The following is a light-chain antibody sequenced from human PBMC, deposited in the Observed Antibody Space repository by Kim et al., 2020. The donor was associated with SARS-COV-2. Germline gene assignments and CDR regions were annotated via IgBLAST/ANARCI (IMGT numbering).Light chain of an antibody. Sequence: GQRVTISCSGSSSNIGKTTVNWYQHFPGTAPKLFISSNNQRPSGVPDRFSGSKSGTSASLAISGLQSEDEADYYCAAWDDSLKAVIFGGGTQLTVL. CDR3: AAWDDSLKAVI. CDR2: SNN. J-gene: IGLJ2*01. V-gene: IGLV1-44*01. CDR1: SSNIGKTT.